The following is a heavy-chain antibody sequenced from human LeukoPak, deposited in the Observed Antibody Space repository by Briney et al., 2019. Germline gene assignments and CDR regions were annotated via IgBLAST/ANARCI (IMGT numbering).Heavy chain of an antibody. Sequence: SVKVSCKASGGTFSSYAISWVRQAPGQGLEWMGGIIPIFGTANYAQKFQGRVTITADESTSTAYIELSSLRSEDTAVYYCARGVVRGVIAHYYYYYMDVWGKGTTVTVSS. CDR1: GGTFSSYA. CDR3: ARGVVRGVIAHYYYYYMDV. CDR2: IIPIFGTA. V-gene: IGHV1-69*01. D-gene: IGHD3-10*01. J-gene: IGHJ6*03.